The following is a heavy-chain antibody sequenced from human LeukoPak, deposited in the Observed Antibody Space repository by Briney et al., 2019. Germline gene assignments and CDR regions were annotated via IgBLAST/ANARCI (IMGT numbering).Heavy chain of an antibody. CDR2: ISGSGGST. V-gene: IGHV3-23*01. CDR3: AKVLYSSSWIDYYYYGMDV. J-gene: IGHJ6*02. D-gene: IGHD6-13*01. CDR1: RFSFSDYT. Sequence: GGSLRLSCAASRFSFSDYTMSWVRQAPGKGLEWVSAISGSGGSTYYADSVKGRFTISRDNSKNTLYLQMNSLRAEDTAVYYCAKVLYSSSWIDYYYYGMDVWGQGTTVTVSS.